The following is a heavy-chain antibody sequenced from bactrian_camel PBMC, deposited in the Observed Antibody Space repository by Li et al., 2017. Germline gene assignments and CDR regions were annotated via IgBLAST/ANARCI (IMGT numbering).Heavy chain of an antibody. J-gene: IGHJ4*01. Sequence: HVQLVESGGGSVQAGGSLRLSCVPSGYSFSLNCMGWFRQAPGKEREWVANLNVDYNCTAVVNSVKGRFSISRDIASRTLYLQMNSLKPEDTAIYYCAASTTVGCTFVAAQYRYWGQGTQVTIS. CDR3: AASTTVGCTFVAAQYRY. CDR1: GYSFSLNC. D-gene: IGHD3*01. CDR2: LNVDYNCT. V-gene: IGHV3-3*01.